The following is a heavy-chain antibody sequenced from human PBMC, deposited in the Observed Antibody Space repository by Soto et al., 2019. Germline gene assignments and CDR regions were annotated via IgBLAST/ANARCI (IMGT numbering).Heavy chain of an antibody. J-gene: IGHJ4*02. Sequence: SETLSLTCTVSGGSISSSSSYWGWIRPPPGKGLEWIGEINHSGSTNYNPSLKSRVTISVDTSKNQFSLKLSSVTAADTAVYYCARTYGSGSSFLDYWGQGTLVTVSS. D-gene: IGHD3-10*01. CDR3: ARTYGSGSSFLDY. V-gene: IGHV4-39*07. CDR2: INHSGST. CDR1: GGSISSSSSY.